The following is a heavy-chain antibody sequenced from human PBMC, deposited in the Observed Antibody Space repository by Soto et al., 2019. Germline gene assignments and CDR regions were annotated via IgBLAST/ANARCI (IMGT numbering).Heavy chain of an antibody. CDR2: ISAYNGNT. CDR3: AREVVAATYYYYYYYMDV. CDR1: GYTFTSYG. J-gene: IGHJ6*03. D-gene: IGHD2-15*01. V-gene: IGHV1-18*01. Sequence: QVQLVQSGAEVKKPGASVKVSCKASGYTFTSYGISWVRQAPGQGLEWMGWISAYNGNTNYAQKLQGRVTMTTATSTSTAYMELRSLRSDDTAVYYCAREVVAATYYYYYYYMDVWGKGTTVTVSS.